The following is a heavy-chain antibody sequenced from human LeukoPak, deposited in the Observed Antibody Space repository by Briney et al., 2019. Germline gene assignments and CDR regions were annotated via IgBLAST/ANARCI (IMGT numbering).Heavy chain of an antibody. Sequence: PGRSLRLSCAASGFTFSSYGMHWVRQAPGKGLEWVSSITTSSSYIYYADSVKGRFTISRDNAKNSLYLQMNSLRAEDTAVYYCARDLGGYSYGSHFDYWGQGTLVTVSS. CDR3: ARDLGGYSYGSHFDY. CDR1: GFTFSSYG. CDR2: ITTSSSYI. D-gene: IGHD5-18*01. J-gene: IGHJ4*02. V-gene: IGHV3-21*01.